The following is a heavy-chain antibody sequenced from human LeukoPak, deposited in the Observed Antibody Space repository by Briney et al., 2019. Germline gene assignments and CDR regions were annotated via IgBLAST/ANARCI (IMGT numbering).Heavy chain of an antibody. J-gene: IGHJ6*02. CDR2: IYTSGST. CDR1: GGSISSYY. CDR3: ARGDCNLYGMDV. Sequence: PSETLSLTCTVSGGSISSYYWSWIRQPAGKGLGWIGRIYTSGSTNYNPSLKSRVTMSVDTSKNQFSLKLSSVTAADTAVYYCARGDCNLYGMDVWGQGTTVTVSS. D-gene: IGHD2-21*02. V-gene: IGHV4-4*07.